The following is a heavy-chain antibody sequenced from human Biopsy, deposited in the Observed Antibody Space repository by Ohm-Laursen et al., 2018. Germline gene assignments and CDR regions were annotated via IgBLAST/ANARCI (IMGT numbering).Heavy chain of an antibody. D-gene: IGHD5-12*01. CDR1: GESSSGYF. CDR3: ARGSGYFKLDV. V-gene: IGHV4-34*01. CDR2: INQSGST. J-gene: IGHJ6*02. Sequence: SETLSLTCPVNGESSSGYFWNWIRQPPGKGLEWIGEINQSGSTKYNPSLKRRATLSADSSNSQFSLRLTSATAADTAIYYCARGSGYFKLDVWGQGTTVTVSS.